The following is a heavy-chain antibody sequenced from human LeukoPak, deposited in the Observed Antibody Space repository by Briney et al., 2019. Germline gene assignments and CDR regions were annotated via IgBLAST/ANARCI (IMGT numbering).Heavy chain of an antibody. V-gene: IGHV4-39*01. D-gene: IGHD3-10*01. CDR2: INYSGST. CDR3: ARGYGSGNNWFDP. CDR1: GGSISSSSFY. J-gene: IGHJ5*02. Sequence: SQTLSLTCTVSGGSISSSSFYWGWIRQPPGEGLEWIGSINYSGSTYYNPSLKSRVTISVDTSKNQFSLKLSSVTAADTAVYYCARGYGSGNNWFDPWGQGTLVTVSS.